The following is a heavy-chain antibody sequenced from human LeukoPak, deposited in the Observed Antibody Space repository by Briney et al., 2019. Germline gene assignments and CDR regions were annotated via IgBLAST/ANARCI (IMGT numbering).Heavy chain of an antibody. D-gene: IGHD2-2*01. Sequence: SETLSLTCTVSGVSISSGDYYWGWLRQPPGKGLEWIVYIYYSGSTYYNPSLKSRITISVDTSKNQFSLKLSSVTAADTAVYYCNRVVAAAMHLDWFDPWGQGTLVTVSS. CDR1: GVSISSGDYY. CDR3: NRVVAAAMHLDWFDP. CDR2: IYYSGST. J-gene: IGHJ5*02. V-gene: IGHV4-30-4*01.